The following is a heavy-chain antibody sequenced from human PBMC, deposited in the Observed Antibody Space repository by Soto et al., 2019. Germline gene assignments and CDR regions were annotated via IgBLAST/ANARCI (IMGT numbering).Heavy chain of an antibody. D-gene: IGHD6-13*01. J-gene: IGHJ4*02. CDR2: IYYSGDT. V-gene: IGHV4-39*01. Sequence: SETLSLTCTVSGGSIRSSNYYWAWVRQPPGKGLEWVANIYYSGDTYFHPSLRSRLTVSVDTSKNQFSLKLSSPTAADTAMYYCASLQVPGNFDYWGQGTLVTVS. CDR3: ASLQVPGNFDY. CDR1: GGSIRSSNYY.